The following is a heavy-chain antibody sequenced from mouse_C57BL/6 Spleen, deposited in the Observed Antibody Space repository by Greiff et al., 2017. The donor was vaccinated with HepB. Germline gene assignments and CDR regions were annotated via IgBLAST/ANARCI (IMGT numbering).Heavy chain of an antibody. D-gene: IGHD2-4*01. CDR3: TRDRGYDYDSWFAY. CDR1: GFTFSSYA. V-gene: IGHV5-9-1*02. J-gene: IGHJ3*01. Sequence: EVQGVESGEGLVKPGGSLKLSCAASGFTFSSYAMSWVRQTPEKRLEWVAYISSGGDYIYYADTVKGRFTISRDNARNTLYLQMSSLKSEDTAMYYCTRDRGYDYDSWFAYWGQGTLVTVSA. CDR2: ISSGGDYI.